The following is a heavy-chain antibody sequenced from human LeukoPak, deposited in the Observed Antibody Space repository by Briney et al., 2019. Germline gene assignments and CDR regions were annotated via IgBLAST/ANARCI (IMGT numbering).Heavy chain of an antibody. CDR2: IYYSGST. D-gene: IGHD3-22*01. CDR1: GGSISSSSYY. CDR3: ARSPGYYDKRNYFSGDFDY. V-gene: IGHV4-39*02. J-gene: IGHJ4*02. Sequence: PSETLSLTCTVSGGSISSSSYYWGWIRQPPGKGLEWIGSIYYSGSTYYNPSLKSRVTISVDTSKNHFSLKLGSVTAADTAVYYCARSPGYYDKRNYFSGDFDYWGQGTLVTVSS.